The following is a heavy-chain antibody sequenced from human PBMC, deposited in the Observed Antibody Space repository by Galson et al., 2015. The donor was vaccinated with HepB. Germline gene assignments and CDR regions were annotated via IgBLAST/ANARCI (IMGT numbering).Heavy chain of an antibody. CDR2: INPSGGST. CDR1: GYTFTSYY. V-gene: IGHV1-46*01. D-gene: IGHD2-2*02. CDR3: AREYQLLYLAQGFDP. Sequence: SVKVSCKASGYTFTSYYMHWVRQAPGQGLEWMGIINPSGGSTSYAQKFQGRVTMTRDTSTSTVYMELSSLRSEDTAVYYCAREYQLLYLAQGFDPWGQGTLVTVSS. J-gene: IGHJ5*02.